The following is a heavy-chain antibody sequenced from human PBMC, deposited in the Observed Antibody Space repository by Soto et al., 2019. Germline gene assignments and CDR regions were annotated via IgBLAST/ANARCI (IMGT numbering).Heavy chain of an antibody. J-gene: IGHJ4*02. Sequence: PGESLKISCNGSGYIFTSYWIAWVRQMPGKGLEWMGIIYPGDSDTRYSPSFQGQVTISADKSISTAYLQWSSLKASDTAMYYCATHRYSGSPSLDYWGQGTLVTVSS. V-gene: IGHV5-51*01. CDR1: GYIFTSYW. CDR3: ATHRYSGSPSLDY. D-gene: IGHD1-26*01. CDR2: IYPGDSDT.